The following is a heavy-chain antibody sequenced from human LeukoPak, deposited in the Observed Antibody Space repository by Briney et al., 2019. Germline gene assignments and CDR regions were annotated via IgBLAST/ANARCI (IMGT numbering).Heavy chain of an antibody. Sequence: GASVKVSCKASGYTFTGYYMRWVRQAPGQGLEWMGWINPNSGGTNYAQKFQGRVTMTRDTSISTAYMELSRLRSDDTAVYYCAREWCSSTSCYMGEDAFDIWGQGTMVTVSS. CDR1: GYTFTGYY. J-gene: IGHJ3*02. V-gene: IGHV1-2*02. CDR2: INPNSGGT. CDR3: AREWCSSTSCYMGEDAFDI. D-gene: IGHD2-2*02.